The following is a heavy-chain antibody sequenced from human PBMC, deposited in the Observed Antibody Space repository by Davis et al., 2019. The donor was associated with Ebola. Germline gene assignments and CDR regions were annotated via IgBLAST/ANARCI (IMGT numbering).Heavy chain of an antibody. J-gene: IGHJ4*02. Sequence: MPSETLSLTCTVSGGSVSSGSYYWSWIRQPPGKGLEWIGYIYYSGSTNYNPSLKSRVTISVDTSKNQFSLKLSSVTAADTAVYYCARGLGYSGYPFDYWGQGTLVTVSS. CDR2: IYYSGST. CDR1: GGSVSSGSYY. V-gene: IGHV4-61*01. D-gene: IGHD5-12*01. CDR3: ARGLGYSGYPFDY.